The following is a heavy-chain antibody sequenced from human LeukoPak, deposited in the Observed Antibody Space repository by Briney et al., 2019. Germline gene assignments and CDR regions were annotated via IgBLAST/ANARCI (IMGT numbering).Heavy chain of an antibody. Sequence: GGSLRLSCAASGFTFSSYSMSWVRQAPGKGLEWVSAISGSGGSTYYADSVKGRFTISRDNSKNTLYLQMNSLRVEDTAVYYCAKLGLAAAYYYYYMDVWGKGTTVTISS. D-gene: IGHD6-13*01. J-gene: IGHJ6*03. CDR1: GFTFSSYS. CDR3: AKLGLAAAYYYYYMDV. V-gene: IGHV3-23*01. CDR2: ISGSGGST.